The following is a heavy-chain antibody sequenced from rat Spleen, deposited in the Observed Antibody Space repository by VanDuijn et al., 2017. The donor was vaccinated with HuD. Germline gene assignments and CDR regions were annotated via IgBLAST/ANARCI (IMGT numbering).Heavy chain of an antibody. Sequence: EVQLVESGGGLVQPGRSVKLSCAASGFTFSSFPMAWVRQAPTRGLEWVATISTRGGSTYYRDSVKGRFTISRDNAESTLYLHMDSLTSEDTATYYCARHPQLGAFWYFDFWGPGTMVTVSS. J-gene: IGHJ1*01. CDR2: ISTRGGST. V-gene: IGHV5-46*01. D-gene: IGHD5-1*01. CDR1: GFTFSSFP. CDR3: ARHPQLGAFWYFDF.